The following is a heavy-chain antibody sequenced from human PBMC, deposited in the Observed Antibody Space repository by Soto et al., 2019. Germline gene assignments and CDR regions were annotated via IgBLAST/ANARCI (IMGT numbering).Heavy chain of an antibody. CDR3: ARDLGLVGPADLPDSPPPGPQKGKTNHAEYFQH. V-gene: IGHV3-30-3*01. CDR2: ISYDGSNK. J-gene: IGHJ1*01. CDR1: GFTFSSYA. Sequence: GGSLRLSCAASGFTFSSYAMHWARQAPGKGLEWVAVISYDGSNKYYADSVKGRFTISRDNSKNTLYLQMNSLRAEDTAVYYCARDLGLVGPADLPDSPPPGPQKGKTNHAEYFQHWGQGTLVTVSS. D-gene: IGHD1-26*01.